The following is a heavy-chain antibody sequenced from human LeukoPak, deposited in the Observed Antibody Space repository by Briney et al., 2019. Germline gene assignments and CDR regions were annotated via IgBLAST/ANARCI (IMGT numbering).Heavy chain of an antibody. CDR2: IIPILGIA. CDR1: GGTFSSYA. V-gene: IGHV1-69*04. J-gene: IGHJ4*02. CDR3: ARDPYDSSGYHFSRFDY. Sequence: GASVTVSCKASGGTFSSYAISWVRQAPGQGLEWMGRIIPILGIANYAQKFQGRVTITADKSTSTAYMELSSLRSEDTAVYYCARDPYDSSGYHFSRFDYWGQGTLVTVSS. D-gene: IGHD3-22*01.